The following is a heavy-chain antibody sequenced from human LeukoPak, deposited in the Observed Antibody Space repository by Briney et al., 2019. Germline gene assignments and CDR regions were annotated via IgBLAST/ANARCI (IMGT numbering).Heavy chain of an antibody. Sequence: GGSLRLSCAASGFTFSSYSMNWVRQAPGKGLEWVSYISSSSSTIYYADSVKGRFTISRDNAKNSLYLQMNSLRAEDTAVYYCAKGMATNYLTYSDYWGQGTLVTVSS. J-gene: IGHJ4*02. CDR3: AKGMATNYLTYSDY. V-gene: IGHV3-48*01. CDR2: ISSSSSTI. CDR1: GFTFSSYS. D-gene: IGHD5-24*01.